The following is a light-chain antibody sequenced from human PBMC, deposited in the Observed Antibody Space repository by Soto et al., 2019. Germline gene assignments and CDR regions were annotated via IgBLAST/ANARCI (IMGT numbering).Light chain of an antibody. Sequence: DIQMTQSPSTLSGSVGDRVTITCRASQTISSWLAWYQPKPGKAPKLLIYKASTLKSGVPSRFSGSGSGTEFTLTISILQPDDFATYYCQHYNSYSEAFGQGTKVELK. CDR2: KAS. V-gene: IGKV1-5*03. CDR1: QTISSW. CDR3: QHYNSYSEA. J-gene: IGKJ1*01.